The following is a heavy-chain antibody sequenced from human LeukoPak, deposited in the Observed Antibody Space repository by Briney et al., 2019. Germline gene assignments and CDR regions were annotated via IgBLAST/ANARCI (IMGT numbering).Heavy chain of an antibody. J-gene: IGHJ5*02. CDR3: ARYSSSWYVGWFDP. CDR2: INHSGST. CDR1: GYSISSGYY. Sequence: SETLSLTCTVSGYSISSGYYWSWIRQPPGKGLEWIGEINHSGSTNYNPSLKSRVTISVDTSKNQFSLKLSSVTAADTAVYYCARYSSSWYVGWFDPWGQGTLVTVSS. D-gene: IGHD6-13*01. V-gene: IGHV4-38-2*02.